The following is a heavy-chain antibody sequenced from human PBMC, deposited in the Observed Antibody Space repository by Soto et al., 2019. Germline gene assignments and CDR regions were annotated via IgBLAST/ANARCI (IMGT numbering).Heavy chain of an antibody. D-gene: IGHD6-13*01. V-gene: IGHV3-23*01. CDR1: GLTFSSYA. CDR3: AKQTSSWYGANSDY. CDR2: ISGSGGST. J-gene: IGHJ4*02. Sequence: GGSLRLSCAASGLTFSSYAMSWVRQAPGKGLEWISAISGSGGSTYYADSVKGRFTISRDNSKNTLYLQMNSLRAEDTAVYYCAKQTSSWYGANSDYWGQGTLVTVSS.